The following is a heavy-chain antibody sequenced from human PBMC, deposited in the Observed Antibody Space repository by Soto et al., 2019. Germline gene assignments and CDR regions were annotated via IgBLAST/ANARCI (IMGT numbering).Heavy chain of an antibody. CDR3: AKDGPPRAGIAAAGYYFDH. CDR2: ISGSGGST. J-gene: IGHJ4*02. D-gene: IGHD6-13*01. V-gene: IGHV3-23*01. CDR1: GFTFSSYA. Sequence: PGGSLRLSCAASGFTFSSYAMSWVRQAPGKGLEWVSAISGSGGSTYYADSVKGRFTISRDNSKNTLYLQMNSLRAEDTAVYYCAKDGPPRAGIAAAGYYFDHWGQGTLVTVSS.